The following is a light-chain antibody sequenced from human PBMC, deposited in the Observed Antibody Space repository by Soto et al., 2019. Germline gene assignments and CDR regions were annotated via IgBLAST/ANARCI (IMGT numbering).Light chain of an antibody. CDR3: AVWDASLNGWV. CDR2: TNN. V-gene: IGLV1-44*01. Sequence: QSVLTQSPSASGTPGQRVTISCSGGSSNIGGYPVNWYQHLPGTAPKLLIYTNNQRPAGVPDRFSGSKSGTSASLAVSGLQSEDEADYYCAVWDASLNGWVFGGGTKLTVL. J-gene: IGLJ3*02. CDR1: SSNIGGYP.